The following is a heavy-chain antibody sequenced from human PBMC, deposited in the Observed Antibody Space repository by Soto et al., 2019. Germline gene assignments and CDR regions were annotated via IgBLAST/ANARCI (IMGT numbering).Heavy chain of an antibody. D-gene: IGHD3-3*01. Sequence: SETLSLTCTVPGGSISSYYWSWIRQPPGKGLEWIGYIYYSGTTNYNPSLKSRVSISIDTSKNQFSLKLGSVTAADTAVYYCARGPRVKWSPSALEYWGQGTLVNVSS. CDR1: GGSISSYY. J-gene: IGHJ4*02. CDR2: IYYSGTT. V-gene: IGHV4-59*08. CDR3: ARGPRVKWSPSALEY.